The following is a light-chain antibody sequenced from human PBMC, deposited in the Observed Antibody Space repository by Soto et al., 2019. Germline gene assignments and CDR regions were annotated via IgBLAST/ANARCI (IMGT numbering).Light chain of an antibody. CDR3: QQYGSSGT. CDR1: QSVSNNY. V-gene: IGKV3-20*01. CDR2: GAS. J-gene: IGKJ1*01. Sequence: EIVLTQSPGTLSLSPGERATLSCRASQSVSNNYLAWYQQKPGQAPRLLIYGASNRATGIPDRFSGSGSGTDITLTISRLETEGFAVYYCQQYGSSGTFGQGTKVEIK.